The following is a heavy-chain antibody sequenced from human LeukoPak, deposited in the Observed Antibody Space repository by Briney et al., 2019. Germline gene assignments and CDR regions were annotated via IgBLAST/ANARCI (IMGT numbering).Heavy chain of an antibody. D-gene: IGHD3-22*01. CDR1: GGSISGYY. Sequence: PSETLSLTCTVSGGSISGYYWSWIRQPPGKGLEWIGEINHSGSTNYDPSLKSRVTISVDTSKNQFSLKLSSVTAADTAVYYCARGGYYDSSGYPYFQHWGQGTLVTVSS. CDR2: INHSGST. J-gene: IGHJ1*01. CDR3: ARGGYYDSSGYPYFQH. V-gene: IGHV4-34*01.